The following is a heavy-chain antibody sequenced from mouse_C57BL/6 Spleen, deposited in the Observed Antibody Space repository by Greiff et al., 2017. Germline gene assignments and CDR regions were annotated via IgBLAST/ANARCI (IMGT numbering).Heavy chain of an antibody. J-gene: IGHJ4*01. D-gene: IGHD1-1*01. V-gene: IGHV5-9-1*02. CDR1: GFTFSSYA. CDR3: TREDYYGSSYAMDY. CDR2: ISSGGDYI. Sequence: EVHLVESGAGLVKPGGSLKLSCAASGFTFSSYAMSLVRQTPAKRLEWVAYISSGGDYINYAAPVKGSFTISPDNARNTLYLQMSSLKSEDTAMYYCTREDYYGSSYAMDYWGQGTSVTVSA.